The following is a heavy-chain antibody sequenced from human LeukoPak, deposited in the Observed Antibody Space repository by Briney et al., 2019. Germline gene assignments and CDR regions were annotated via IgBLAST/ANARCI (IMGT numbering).Heavy chain of an antibody. CDR1: GGSISNSDYY. D-gene: IGHD3-10*01. CDR3: ARGGRITLLQGVLNYFDP. Sequence: SETLSLTCPVSGGSISNSDYYWGWIRQPPGKGLEWIGSVYSGGSTYYNPSLKTRVSISLDTSKNQFSLKLTSVTAADTAVYYCARGGRITLLQGVLNYFDPWGQGTLVTVSS. V-gene: IGHV4-39*07. CDR2: VYSGGST. J-gene: IGHJ5*02.